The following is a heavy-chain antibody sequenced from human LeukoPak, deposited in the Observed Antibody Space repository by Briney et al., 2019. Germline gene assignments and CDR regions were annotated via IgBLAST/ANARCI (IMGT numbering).Heavy chain of an antibody. CDR1: GGTFSSYA. D-gene: IGHD3-3*01. CDR3: ARGGGYYDFWSGYGVRHYYYYMDV. V-gene: IGHV1-69*01. CDR2: IIPIFGTA. J-gene: IGHJ6*03. Sequence: GSSVKVSCKASGGTFSSYAISWVRQAPGQGLEWMGGIIPIFGTANYAQKFQGRVTITADESTSTAYMELSSLRSEDTAVYYCARGGGYYDFWSGYGVRHYYYYMDVWGKGTTVTVSS.